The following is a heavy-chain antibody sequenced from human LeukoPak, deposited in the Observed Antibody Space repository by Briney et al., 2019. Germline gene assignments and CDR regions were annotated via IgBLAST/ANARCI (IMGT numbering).Heavy chain of an antibody. CDR2: IYTSGST. V-gene: IGHV4-61*02. CDR1: GGSISSGSYY. CDR3: ARGGEGSGWLNYYYYMDV. Sequence: SETLTLTCTVSGGSISSGSYYWRWIRQPAGKGLEWIGRIYTSGSTNYNPSLKSRVTISVDTSKNQFSLKLSSVTAADTAVYYCARGGEGSGWLNYYYYMDVWGKGTTVTISS. J-gene: IGHJ6*03. D-gene: IGHD6-19*01.